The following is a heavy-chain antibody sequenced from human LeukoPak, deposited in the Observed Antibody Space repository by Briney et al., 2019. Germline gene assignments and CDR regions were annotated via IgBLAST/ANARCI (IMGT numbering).Heavy chain of an antibody. J-gene: IGHJ6*03. D-gene: IGHD6-6*01. V-gene: IGHV1-46*01. CDR2: INPSGGST. CDR1: GYTFTNYY. Sequence: ASVKVSCKASGYTFTNYYIHWVRQAPGQGLEWMGIINPSGGSTSYAQKFQGRVTMTRDTSTSSVNMDLSSLRSEDTAVYYCARGGSVYTGSPELGYYNYYMDVWGKGTTVTVSS. CDR3: ARGGSVYTGSPELGYYNYYMDV.